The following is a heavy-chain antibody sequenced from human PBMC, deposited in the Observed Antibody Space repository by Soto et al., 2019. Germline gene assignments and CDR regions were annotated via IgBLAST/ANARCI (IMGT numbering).Heavy chain of an antibody. CDR1: GFTFSSYW. V-gene: IGHV3-74*01. CDR2: INSDGSST. J-gene: IGHJ2*01. CDR3: ARGGSLHWYFDL. D-gene: IGHD1-26*01. Sequence: EVQLVESGGGLVQPGGSLRLSCAASGFTFSSYWMHWVRQAPGKGLVWVSRINSDGSSTSYADSVKCRFTISRDNAKNTLYLQMNSLRAEDTAVYYCARGGSLHWYFDLWGRGTLVTVSS.